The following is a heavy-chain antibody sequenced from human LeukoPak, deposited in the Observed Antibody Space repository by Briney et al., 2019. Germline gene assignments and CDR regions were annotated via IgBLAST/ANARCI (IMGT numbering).Heavy chain of an antibody. CDR2: MNPKTGKT. D-gene: IGHD1-1*01. Sequence: ASVKVSCKTSGYTFSSYEIDWVRQAAGRGLEWVGWMNPKTGKTAYARNLQGRVTITRDTSISTAYMDLSALRSEDTAAYYCARIRPVTTGLKGYYFDYWGQGTLVTVSS. J-gene: IGHJ4*02. CDR1: GYTFSSYE. CDR3: ARIRPVTTGLKGYYFDY. V-gene: IGHV1-8*01.